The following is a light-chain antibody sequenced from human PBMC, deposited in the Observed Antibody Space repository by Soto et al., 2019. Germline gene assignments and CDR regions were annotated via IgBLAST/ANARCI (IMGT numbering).Light chain of an antibody. J-gene: IGKJ2*01. CDR1: QSVSDNH. CDR3: QQFGSSPMFT. Sequence: DIVLTQSPGTLSLSPGERATLSCRASQSVSDNHLAWYQQKPGQAPRLLIYRASRRATDIPDRFSGSGSGTEFSLTISRLEPEDFAVYYCQQFGSSPMFTFGQGTKLEI. CDR2: RAS. V-gene: IGKV3-20*01.